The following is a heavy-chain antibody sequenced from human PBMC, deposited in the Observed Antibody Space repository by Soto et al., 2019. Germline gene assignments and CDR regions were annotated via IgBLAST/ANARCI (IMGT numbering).Heavy chain of an antibody. V-gene: IGHV3-74*01. CDR3: VRTSLVVAAATREDY. J-gene: IGHJ4*02. D-gene: IGHD2-15*01. CDR2: INSDGSST. Sequence: EVQLVESGGGLVQPGGSLRLSCAASGFTFSSYGIHWVRQAPGKGLVWVSRINSDGSSTSYADSVKGRFTISRDNAKNTLYLQMNSLRAEDTAVYYCVRTSLVVAAATREDYWGQGTLVTVSS. CDR1: GFTFSSYG.